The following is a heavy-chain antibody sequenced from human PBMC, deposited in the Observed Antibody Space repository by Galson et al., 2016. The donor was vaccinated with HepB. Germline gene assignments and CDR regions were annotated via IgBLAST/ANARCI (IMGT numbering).Heavy chain of an antibody. V-gene: IGHV1-3*04. CDR1: GYTFTSHG. CDR2: INTGNGNT. D-gene: IGHD3-10*01. Sequence: SVKVSCKASGYTFTSHGIHWVRQAPGQGLEWMGWINTGNGNTKYAQKFQDRVSISRDTSANTAHLELSSLGSEDTALYYCGRNLLLWVGDPSPWGQGTLVTVSS. CDR3: GRNLLLWVGDPSP. J-gene: IGHJ5*02.